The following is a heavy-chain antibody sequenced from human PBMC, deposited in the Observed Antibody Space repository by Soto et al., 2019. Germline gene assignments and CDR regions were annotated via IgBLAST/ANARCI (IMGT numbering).Heavy chain of an antibody. J-gene: IGHJ4*02. V-gene: IGHV3-23*01. CDR3: AKDKKAEPYYFDY. CDR2: VSCSGNSP. CDR1: GFKFSAFA. Sequence: GSLRLSCAASGFKFSAFAMTWVRQVPGKGLEWVSSVSCSGNSPYYADAVKGRFTISKDNSNNTLYLQMNSLRADDTAIYYCAKDKKAEPYYFDYWGQGTLVTVSS.